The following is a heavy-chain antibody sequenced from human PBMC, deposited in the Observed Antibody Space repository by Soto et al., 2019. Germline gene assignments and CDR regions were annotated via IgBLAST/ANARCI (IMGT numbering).Heavy chain of an antibody. V-gene: IGHV4-4*02. CDR1: GDSVSSPYY. CDR3: ARSAGWYAVHS. J-gene: IGHJ4*03. Sequence: QVQLQESGPGLVKPSGTLSLTCAVSGDSVSSPYYWCWVRQPPGKGLEWIGEVFHTGTTSYNPSLRRRVTISMDKSNNQLSLDLGYVTAADTAVYYCARSAGWYAVHSWGPGTLVIVSS. D-gene: IGHD6-19*01. CDR2: VFHTGTT.